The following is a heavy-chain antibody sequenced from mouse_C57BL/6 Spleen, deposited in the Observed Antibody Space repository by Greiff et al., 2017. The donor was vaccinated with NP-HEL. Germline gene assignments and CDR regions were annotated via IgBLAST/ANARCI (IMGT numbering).Heavy chain of an antibody. CDR1: GYTFTDYY. CDR2: INPNNGGT. V-gene: IGHV1-26*01. J-gene: IGHJ2*01. D-gene: IGHD1-1*01. CDR3: ARESGSSHYFDY. Sequence: EVQLQQSGPELVKPGASVKISCKASGYTFTDYYMNWVKQSHGKSLEWIGDINPNNGGTSYNQKFKGKATLTVDKSSSTAYMELRSLTSEDSAVYYCARESGSSHYFDYWGQGTTLTVSS.